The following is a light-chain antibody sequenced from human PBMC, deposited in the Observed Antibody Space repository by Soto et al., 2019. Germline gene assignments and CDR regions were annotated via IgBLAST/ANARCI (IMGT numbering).Light chain of an antibody. Sequence: EIVLTQSPATLSLSPGERATLSCRASQSVSIYLAWYQQKPGQAPRLLIYDASNRVIGIPARFSGSGSGTDFSLTISSLEPEDFAVYYCQQRSSWPLTFGGGTKVDSK. CDR3: QQRSSWPLT. J-gene: IGKJ4*01. V-gene: IGKV3-11*01. CDR2: DAS. CDR1: QSVSIY.